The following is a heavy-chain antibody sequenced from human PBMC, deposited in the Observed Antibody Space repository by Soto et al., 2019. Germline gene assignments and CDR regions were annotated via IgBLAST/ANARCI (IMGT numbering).Heavy chain of an antibody. CDR3: ARGGYSSSWSHFDY. CDR2: INPNSGGT. V-gene: IGHV1-2*04. J-gene: IGHJ4*02. D-gene: IGHD6-13*01. Sequence: GASVKVSCKASGYTFTGYYMHWVRQAPGQGLEWMGWINPNSGGTNYAQKFQGWVTMTRDTSISTAYMELSRLRSDDTAVYYCARGGYSSSWSHFDYWGQGTLVTVSS. CDR1: GYTFTGYY.